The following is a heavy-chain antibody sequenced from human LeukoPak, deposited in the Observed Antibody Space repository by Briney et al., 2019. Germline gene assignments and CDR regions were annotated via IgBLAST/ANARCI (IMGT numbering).Heavy chain of an antibody. J-gene: IGHJ4*02. Sequence: SETLSLTCTVSGGSLTSISYYWGWIRQPPGKGLEWIGSIYYSGSTYYNPSLKSRVTISVDTSKNQFSLKLSSVTAADMAVYYCARDRAYGAYTDYFDYWGQGTLVTVSS. V-gene: IGHV4-39*07. D-gene: IGHD4-17*01. CDR3: ARDRAYGAYTDYFDY. CDR2: IYYSGST. CDR1: GGSLTSISYY.